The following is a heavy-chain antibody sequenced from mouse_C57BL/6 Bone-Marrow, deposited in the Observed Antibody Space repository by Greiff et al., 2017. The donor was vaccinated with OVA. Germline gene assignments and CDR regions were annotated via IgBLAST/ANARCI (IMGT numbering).Heavy chain of an antibody. J-gene: IGHJ2*01. CDR2: IDPSDSYT. Sequence: QVQLQQPGAELVRPGTSVKLSCKASGYTFTSYWMHWVKQRPGQGLEWIGVIDPSDSYTNYNQKFKGKATLTVDTASSTDYMQLSSLTSEDSAVDYCEREESYYEGYWGQGTTLTVSS. D-gene: IGHD1-1*01. CDR1: GYTFTSYW. CDR3: EREESYYEGY. V-gene: IGHV1-59*01.